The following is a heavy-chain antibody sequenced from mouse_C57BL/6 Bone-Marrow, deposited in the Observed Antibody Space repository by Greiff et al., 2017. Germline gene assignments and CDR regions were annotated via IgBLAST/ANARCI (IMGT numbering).Heavy chain of an antibody. CDR2: INPSTGGT. CDR1: GYSFTGYY. Sequence: EVQLQESGPELVKPGASVKISCKASGYSFTGYYMNWVKQSPEKSLEWIGEINPSTGGTTYNQKFKAKATLTVDKSSSTAYMQLKSLTSEDSAVYYCARRQWDENFDYWGQGTTLTVSS. D-gene: IGHD4-1*01. V-gene: IGHV1-42*01. J-gene: IGHJ2*01. CDR3: ARRQWDENFDY.